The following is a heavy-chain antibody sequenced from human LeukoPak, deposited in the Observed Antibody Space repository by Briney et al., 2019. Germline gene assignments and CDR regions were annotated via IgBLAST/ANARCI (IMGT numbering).Heavy chain of an antibody. CDR2: ISSSSSYI. CDR3: AREGYDILTGYPPFLDY. J-gene: IGHJ4*02. D-gene: IGHD3-9*01. Sequence: GGSLRLSCAASGFTFSSYSMNWVRQAPGKGLEWVSSISSSSSYIYYADSVKGRFTISRDNAKNSLYLQMNSLRAEDTAVYYCAREGYDILTGYPPFLDYWGQGTLVTVSS. CDR1: GFTFSSYS. V-gene: IGHV3-21*01.